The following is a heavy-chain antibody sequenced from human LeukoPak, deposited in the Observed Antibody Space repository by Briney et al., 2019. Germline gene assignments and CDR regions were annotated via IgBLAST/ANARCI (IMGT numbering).Heavy chain of an antibody. J-gene: IGHJ5*02. V-gene: IGHV3-73*01. CDR3: TRAPSLSWFDP. CDR2: IRSKAHSYAT. Sequence: GGSLRLSCAASGFTFSGSAMHWVRQASGKGLEWVGRIRSKAHSYATAYAASVKGRFTISRDDPKNTAYLQMNSLKTEDTAVYYCTRAPSLSWFDPWGQGTLVTVSS. D-gene: IGHD3-10*01. CDR1: GFTFSGSA.